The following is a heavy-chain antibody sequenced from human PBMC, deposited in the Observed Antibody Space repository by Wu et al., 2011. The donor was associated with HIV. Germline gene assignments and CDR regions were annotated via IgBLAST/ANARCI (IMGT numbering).Heavy chain of an antibody. CDR2: IIPVYDTL. Sequence: QVQLVQSGAEVKKPGSSVKLSCKISGDSFSNYAVTWVRRAPGQGLEWMGGIIPVYDTLNYAQNFQGRVTISADKFTTTTYMELHSLRSEDTAVYYCARASTRDYYDASGYYSFDSWARNPGHRLR. V-gene: IGHV1-69*14. D-gene: IGHD3-22*01. CDR1: GDSFSNYA. J-gene: IGHJ4*01. CDR3: ARASTRDYYDASGYYSFDS.